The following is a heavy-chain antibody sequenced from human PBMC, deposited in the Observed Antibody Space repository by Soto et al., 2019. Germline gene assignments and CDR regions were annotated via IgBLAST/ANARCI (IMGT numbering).Heavy chain of an antibody. J-gene: IGHJ5*02. CDR3: ARMGLHLGELSRNWFDP. V-gene: IGHV4-31*03. CDR1: GGSITSANYY. CDR2: IYSSGTT. D-gene: IGHD3-16*02. Sequence: QVQLQESGPGLVKPSQTLSLSCSISGGSITSANYYWTWIRLFPGKGLEWIGYIYSSGTTHYNPSLTTRATISLDTSNNQFSLEVKSATAADTAVYYCARMGLHLGELSRNWFDPWGQGSLVTVSS.